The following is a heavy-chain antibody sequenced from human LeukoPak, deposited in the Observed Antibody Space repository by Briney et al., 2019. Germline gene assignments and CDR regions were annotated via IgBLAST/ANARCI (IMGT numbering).Heavy chain of an antibody. J-gene: IGHJ3*02. V-gene: IGHV3-66*01. CDR3: ARSGSYWSAFDI. Sequence: GGSLRLSCAASGFTVSSNYMSWVRQAPGKGLEWVSVIYSGGSTYYADSVKGRFTISRDNSKNTLYLQMNSLGAEDTAVYYCARSGSYWSAFDIWGQGTMVTVSS. CDR1: GFTVSSNY. D-gene: IGHD1-26*01. CDR2: IYSGGST.